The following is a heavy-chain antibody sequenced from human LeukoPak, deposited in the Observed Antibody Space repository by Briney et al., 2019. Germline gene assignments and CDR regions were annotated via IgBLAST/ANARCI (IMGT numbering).Heavy chain of an antibody. D-gene: IGHD3-10*01. J-gene: IGHJ4*02. CDR2: INPNTGGT. Sequence: ASVKVSCKASGYTFTGYYMHWLRQAPGQGLEWMGWINPNTGGTYYAEKFQGRVTMTRDTTISTAYMELTRLTSDDTAVYYCARYGIGYYFDYWGQGTLVTVSS. CDR3: ARYGIGYYFDY. V-gene: IGHV1-2*02. CDR1: GYTFTGYY.